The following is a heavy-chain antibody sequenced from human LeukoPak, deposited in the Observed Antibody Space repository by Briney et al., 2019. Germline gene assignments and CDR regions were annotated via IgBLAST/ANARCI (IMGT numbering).Heavy chain of an antibody. D-gene: IGHD2-21*01. CDR1: GGSISSGGYS. CDR3: ARGLFRGLNWVGP. V-gene: IGHV4-30-2*01. CDR2: IYQSGST. Sequence: SETLSLTCAVSGGSISSGGYSWSWIRQPPGKGLEWIGYIYQSGSTYYNPPLKSRVTIQVDRPKNQFSLTLSSVTAAATPVYYFARGLFRGLNWVGPWGPGNLV. J-gene: IGHJ5*02.